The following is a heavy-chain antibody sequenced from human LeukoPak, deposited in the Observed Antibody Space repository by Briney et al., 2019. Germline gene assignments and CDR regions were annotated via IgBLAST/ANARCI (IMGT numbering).Heavy chain of an antibody. D-gene: IGHD7-27*01. J-gene: IGHJ4*02. CDR3: AKGQAWASVYFDS. V-gene: IGHV3-23*01. Sequence: GGSLTLSCAASGFTLSSYAMSWVRQAPGNGLEYISAISSSGDDTLYADSVTGRFTISRDNFKNTLYLQMNSLRAEDTAVYYCAKGQAWASVYFDSWGQGTLVTVSS. CDR2: ISSSGDDT. CDR1: GFTLSSYA.